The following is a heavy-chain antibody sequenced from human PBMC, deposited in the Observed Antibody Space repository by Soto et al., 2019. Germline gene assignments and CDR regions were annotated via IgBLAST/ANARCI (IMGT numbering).Heavy chain of an antibody. CDR3: AKGVRASSGYHDY. J-gene: IGHJ4*02. CDR1: GFTFSSYA. D-gene: IGHD3-22*01. Sequence: EVQLLESGGGLVQPGGSLRLSCAASGFTFSSYAMSWVRQAPGKGLEWVSAISGSGGSTYYADSVKGRFTISRDNSKNTLCLQMNSLRAEDTAVYYCAKGVRASSGYHDYWGQGTLVTVSS. CDR2: ISGSGGST. V-gene: IGHV3-23*01.